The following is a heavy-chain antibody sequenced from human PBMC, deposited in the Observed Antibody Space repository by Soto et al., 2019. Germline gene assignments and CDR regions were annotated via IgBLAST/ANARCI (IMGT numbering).Heavy chain of an antibody. CDR3: ATYSDYGDPDY. Sequence: ASETLSLTCTVSGGSISSSSYYWGWIRQPPGKGLEWIGSIYYSGSTYYNPSLKSRVTISVDTSKNQFSLKLSSVTAADTAVYYCATYSDYGDPDYWGQGTLVTVSS. D-gene: IGHD4-17*01. CDR2: IYYSGST. CDR1: GGSISSSSYY. V-gene: IGHV4-39*01. J-gene: IGHJ4*02.